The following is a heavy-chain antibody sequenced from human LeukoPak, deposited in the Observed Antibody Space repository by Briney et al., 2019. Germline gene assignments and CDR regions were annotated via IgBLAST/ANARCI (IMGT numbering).Heavy chain of an antibody. J-gene: IGHJ5*02. CDR1: GFTFSSYA. Sequence: PGGSLRLSCAASGFTFSSYAMSWVRQAPGKGLEWVANIKQDGSEKYYVDSVKGRFTISRDNAKNSLYLQMNSLRAEDTAVYYCARDRAPIVVVPAAMRGWFDPWGQGTLVTVSS. D-gene: IGHD2-2*01. CDR2: IKQDGSEK. CDR3: ARDRAPIVVVPAAMRGWFDP. V-gene: IGHV3-7*03.